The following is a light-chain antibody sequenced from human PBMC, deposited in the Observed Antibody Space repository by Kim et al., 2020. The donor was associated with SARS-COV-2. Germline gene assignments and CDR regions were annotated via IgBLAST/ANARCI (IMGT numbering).Light chain of an antibody. CDR2: VGTGGIVG. CDR1: SGYSNYK. CDR3: GADHGSGSNFVYV. Sequence: CTLGSGYSNYKVDLYQQRPGKGPRFVMRVGTGGIVGSKGDGIPDRFSVLGSGLNRYLTIKNIQEEDESDYHCGADHGSGSNFVYVFGTGTNVTVL. V-gene: IGLV9-49*01. J-gene: IGLJ1*01.